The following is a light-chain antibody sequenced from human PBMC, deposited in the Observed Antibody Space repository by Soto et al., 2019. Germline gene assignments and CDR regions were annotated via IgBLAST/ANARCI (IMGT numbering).Light chain of an antibody. J-gene: IGKJ5*01. CDR2: DAS. V-gene: IGKV3-15*01. CDR1: QSVSRY. Sequence: EIVMTQSPATLSVSPGETATLSCRASQSVSRYLAWYQHSPGQAPRLLIYDASTRATGIRARFSGSGSGTEFSLTISRLQSEDFAVYSCQQCSDCPLFTFGQGTRLEIK. CDR3: QQCSDCPLFT.